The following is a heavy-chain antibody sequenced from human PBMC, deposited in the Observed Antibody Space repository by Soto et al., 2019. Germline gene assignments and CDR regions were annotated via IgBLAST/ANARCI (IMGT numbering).Heavy chain of an antibody. D-gene: IGHD6-13*01. CDR3: AHTPPGIAAAGTNHFDY. Sequence: SGPTLVNPTQTLTLTCTFSGFSLSTSGVGVGWIRQPPGKALEWLALIYWGDDKRYSPSLKSRLTITKDTSKNQVVLTMTNMDPVDTATYYCAHTPPGIAAAGTNHFDYWGQGTLVTVSS. J-gene: IGHJ4*02. CDR2: IYWGDDK. CDR1: GFSLSTSGVG. V-gene: IGHV2-5*02.